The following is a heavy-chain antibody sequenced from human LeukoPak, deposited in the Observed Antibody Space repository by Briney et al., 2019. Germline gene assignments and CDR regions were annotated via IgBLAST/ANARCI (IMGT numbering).Heavy chain of an antibody. CDR2: ISADSGNT. J-gene: IGHJ4*02. CDR3: ARVDILTGYYFFDS. CDR1: GYTFTNYG. Sequence: ASVKVSCKASGYTFTNYGISCVRQAPGQGLEWMGWISADSGNTYYTQNFQGRVSMTTDTSTSTAYMEVRSLRSDDAAVFYCARVDILTGYYFFDSWGQGTLVTVSS. D-gene: IGHD3-9*01. V-gene: IGHV1-18*01.